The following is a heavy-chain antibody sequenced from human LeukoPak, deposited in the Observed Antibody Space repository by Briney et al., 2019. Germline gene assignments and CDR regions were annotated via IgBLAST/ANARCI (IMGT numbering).Heavy chain of an antibody. V-gene: IGHV4-39*01. J-gene: IGHJ6*03. D-gene: IGHD3-3*01. CDR2: IYYSGST. CDR3: ARQAQDFWSGYSPYYYYMDV. Sequence: SETLSLTCTVSGGSISSSSYYWGWIRQPPGKGLEWIGTIYYSGSTYYNPSLKSRVTLSVDTSKNQFSLKLSSVTAADTAVYYCARQAQDFWSGYSPYYYYMDVWGKGTTVTVSS. CDR1: GGSISSSSYY.